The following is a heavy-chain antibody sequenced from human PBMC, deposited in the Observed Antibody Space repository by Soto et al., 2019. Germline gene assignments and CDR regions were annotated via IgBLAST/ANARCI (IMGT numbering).Heavy chain of an antibody. CDR3: ARVSFSGYSYGYFDY. J-gene: IGHJ4*02. Sequence: SETLSLTCAVSGGSISSSNWWSWVRQPPGKGLEWIGEIYHSGSTNYNPSLKSRVTISVDKSKNQFSLKLSSVTAADTAVYYCARVSFSGYSYGYFDYWGQGTLVTVSS. CDR2: IYHSGST. V-gene: IGHV4-4*02. CDR1: GGSISSSNW. D-gene: IGHD5-18*01.